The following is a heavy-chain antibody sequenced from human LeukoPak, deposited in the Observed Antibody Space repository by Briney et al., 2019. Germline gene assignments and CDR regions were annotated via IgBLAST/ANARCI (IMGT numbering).Heavy chain of an antibody. D-gene: IGHD1-26*01. CDR2: IIPIFGTA. CDR1: GGTLSSYA. Sequence: ASVKVSCKASGGTLSSYAISWVRQAPGQGLEWMGGIIPIFGTANYAQKFQGRVTITADESTSTAYMELSSLRSEDTAVYYCARPSGSYDPYAAFDIWGQGTMVTVSS. J-gene: IGHJ3*02. V-gene: IGHV1-69*13. CDR3: ARPSGSYDPYAAFDI.